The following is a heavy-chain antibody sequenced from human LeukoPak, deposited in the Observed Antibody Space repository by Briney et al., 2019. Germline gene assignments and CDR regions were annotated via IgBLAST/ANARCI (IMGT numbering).Heavy chain of an antibody. CDR2: ISSSGSTI. CDR1: GFTFSDYY. Sequence: KPGGSLRLSCAASGFTFSDYYMSWIRQAPGKGLEWVSYISSSGSTIYYADSVKGRFTISRDNAKNSLYLQMNSLRAEDTAVYYCARQGTGTTPDRPFYYYYGMGVWGQGTTVTVSS. D-gene: IGHD1-1*01. CDR3: ARQGTGTTPDRPFYYYYGMGV. V-gene: IGHV3-11*01. J-gene: IGHJ6*02.